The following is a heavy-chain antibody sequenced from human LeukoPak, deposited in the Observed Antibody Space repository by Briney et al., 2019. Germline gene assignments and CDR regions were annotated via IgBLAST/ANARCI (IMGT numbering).Heavy chain of an antibody. V-gene: IGHV4-39*01. CDR3: ARHLEAAVVVAA. D-gene: IGHD2-15*01. J-gene: IGHJ3*01. Sequence: PSETLSLTCTVSGGSISSSSYYWGWIRQPPGKGLEWIGSIYYSGSTYYNPSLKSLVTISVDTSKNQFSLKPSSVTAADTAVYYCARHLEAAVVVAAWGQGTMVTVSS. CDR2: IYYSGST. CDR1: GGSISSSSYY.